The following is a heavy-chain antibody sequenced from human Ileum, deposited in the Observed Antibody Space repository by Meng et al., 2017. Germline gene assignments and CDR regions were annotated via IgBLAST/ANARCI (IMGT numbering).Heavy chain of an antibody. Sequence: GESLKISCVASGFSLSNYKMHWVRQAPGKGLEWVSYIRSSDSTTYYGDAVKGRFTISRDYAKNSLYLQMNSLRVEDTAVYYCAGYCDTDCYPKWGQGTLVTVSS. CDR1: GFSLSNYK. V-gene: IGHV3-48*03. CDR2: IRSSDSTT. CDR3: AGYCDTDCYPK. D-gene: IGHD2-21*02. J-gene: IGHJ4*02.